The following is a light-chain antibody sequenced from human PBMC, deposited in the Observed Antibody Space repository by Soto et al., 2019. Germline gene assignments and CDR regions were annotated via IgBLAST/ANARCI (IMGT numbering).Light chain of an antibody. J-gene: IGKJ4*01. CDR3: QQRSNWPLT. Sequence: EIVLTQSPGTLSLSPGERATLSCRARQSVSSSYLAWYQQKPGQAPRLLIYDASNRATGIPARFSGSGSGTDFTLTISSLETEDFAVYYCQQRSNWPLTFGGGTKVDIK. CDR2: DAS. V-gene: IGKV3D-20*02. CDR1: QSVSSSY.